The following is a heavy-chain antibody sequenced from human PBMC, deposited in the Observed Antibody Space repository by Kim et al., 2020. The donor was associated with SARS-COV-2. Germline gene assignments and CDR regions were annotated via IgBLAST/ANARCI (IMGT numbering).Heavy chain of an antibody. V-gene: IGHV4-34*01. CDR2: INHSGST. Sequence: SETLSLTCAVYGGSFSGYYWSWIRQPPGKGLEWIGEINHSGSTNYNPSLKSRVTISVDTSKNQFSLKLSSVTAADTAVYYCARGLIQLWPLDYWGQGALVTVSS. CDR1: GGSFSGYY. D-gene: IGHD5-18*01. J-gene: IGHJ4*02. CDR3: ARGLIQLWPLDY.